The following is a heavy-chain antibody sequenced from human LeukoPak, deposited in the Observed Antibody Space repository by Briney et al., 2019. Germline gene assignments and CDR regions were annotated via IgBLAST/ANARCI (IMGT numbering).Heavy chain of an antibody. Sequence: PGGSLRLSCAASGFTFSSYGMHWVRQAPGKGLEWVAVISYDGSNKYYADSVKGRFTISRDNAKNSLYLQMNSLRAEDTAVYYCARDPNYSYYYYYYMDVWGKGTTVTVSS. V-gene: IGHV3-30*03. CDR1: GFTFSSYG. CDR3: ARDPNYSYYYYYYMDV. J-gene: IGHJ6*03. CDR2: ISYDGSNK. D-gene: IGHD4/OR15-4a*01.